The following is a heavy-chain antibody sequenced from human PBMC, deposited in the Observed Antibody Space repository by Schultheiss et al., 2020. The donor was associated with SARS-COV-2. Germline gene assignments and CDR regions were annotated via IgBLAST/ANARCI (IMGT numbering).Heavy chain of an antibody. CDR2: ISYDGSNK. Sequence: GGSLRLSCAASGFTFSSYAMHWVRQAPGKGLEWVAVISYDGSNKYYADSVKGRFTISRDNSKNTLYLQMNSLRAEDTAVYYCARELGYCSSTSCYTHGYYGMDVWGQGTTVTVSS. V-gene: IGHV3-30*07. D-gene: IGHD2-2*02. CDR3: ARELGYCSSTSCYTHGYYGMDV. J-gene: IGHJ6*02. CDR1: GFTFSSYA.